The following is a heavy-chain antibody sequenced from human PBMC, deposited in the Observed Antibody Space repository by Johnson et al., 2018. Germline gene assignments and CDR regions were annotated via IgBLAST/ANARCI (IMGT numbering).Heavy chain of an antibody. CDR1: GFTVSSDY. Sequence: VQLQESGGGLVQPGGSLRRSCAASGFTVSSDYMNWVRQAPGKGLEWVSVIYSVGSTYYADSVTGRFTISRDIAKNPLYLQMTSLRAEDTAVYFCARTTRGAFDIWGQGTLVTVSS. CDR3: ARTTRGAFDI. CDR2: IYSVGST. D-gene: IGHD4-17*01. V-gene: IGHV3-66*02. J-gene: IGHJ3*02.